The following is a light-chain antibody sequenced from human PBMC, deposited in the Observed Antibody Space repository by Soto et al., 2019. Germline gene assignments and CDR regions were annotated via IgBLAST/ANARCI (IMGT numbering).Light chain of an antibody. J-gene: IGKJ5*01. CDR1: QNITNN. Sequence: PCSLSAFIKDRVTITCQASQNITNNLSWYQQKPGKAPNLLIYHASKLAKGVTSRCSGSGSVIYFSHIITCVLRVDFGTSYCHHLYVFPPLSSAPGTRLEI. CDR2: HAS. CDR3: HHLYVFPPLS. V-gene: IGKV1-33*01.